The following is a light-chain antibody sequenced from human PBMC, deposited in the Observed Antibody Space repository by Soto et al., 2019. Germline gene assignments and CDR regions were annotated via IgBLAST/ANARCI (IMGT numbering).Light chain of an antibody. Sequence: DIQMTQSPSSLSASVGDRVTITCRASQDISIYLNWFQQKPGKAPKLLIYDVSNLEKGVPSRFTGSRSGTDCTLTINSLQPDEIATYDCQQYNVVPPTFGQGNRLEI. V-gene: IGKV1-33*01. CDR3: QQYNVVPPT. CDR2: DVS. CDR1: QDISIY. J-gene: IGKJ2*01.